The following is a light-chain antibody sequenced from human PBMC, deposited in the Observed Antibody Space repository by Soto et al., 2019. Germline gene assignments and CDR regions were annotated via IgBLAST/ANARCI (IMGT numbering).Light chain of an antibody. CDR3: YSTDSTGTQRV. J-gene: IGLJ2*01. CDR1: ALPKKF. Sequence: SYELTQSPSLSVSPGQEAKITCSGDALPKKFAYWYRQKSGQAPVLVLYEDTKRPSGIPERFSGSSSGTVATLTVSGAQVDDEGDYYCYSTDSTGTQRVFGGGTKLTVL. CDR2: EDT. V-gene: IGLV3-10*01.